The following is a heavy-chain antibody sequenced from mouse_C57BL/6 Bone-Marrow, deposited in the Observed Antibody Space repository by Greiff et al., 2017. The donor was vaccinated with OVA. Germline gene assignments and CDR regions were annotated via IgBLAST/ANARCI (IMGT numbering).Heavy chain of an antibody. J-gene: IGHJ1*03. Sequence: QVQLQQPGAELVKPGASVKMSCKASGYTFTSYWITWVKQRPGQGLAWIGDIYPGSGSTNYNEKFKGKATLTVDTSSRTAYMQLRSLTAEDAAGDYCARAARYGYCDVWGTGTTVTVPS. CDR1: GYTFTSYW. V-gene: IGHV1-55*01. CDR2: IYPGSGST. CDR3: ARAARYGYCDV.